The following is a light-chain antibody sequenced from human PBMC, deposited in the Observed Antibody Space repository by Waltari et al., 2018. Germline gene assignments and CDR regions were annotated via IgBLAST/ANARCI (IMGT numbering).Light chain of an antibody. CDR3: QVWDSSSDHYV. J-gene: IGLJ1*01. CDR1: NIGSKS. CDR2: DDR. V-gene: IGLV3-21*02. Sequence: SSVLTQPPSVSVAPGQTARITCGGNNIGSKSVHWYQQKPGRAPVLVVYDDRGRPAGIPERFSGSNAWNTATLTISRVEDGDEADYYCQVWDSSSDHYVFGTGTKVTVL.